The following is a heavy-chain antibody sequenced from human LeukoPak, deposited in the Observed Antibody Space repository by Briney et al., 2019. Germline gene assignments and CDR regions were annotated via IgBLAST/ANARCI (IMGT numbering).Heavy chain of an antibody. J-gene: IGHJ4*02. CDR3: ARGGRPDY. CDR2: IKEDGREE. CDR1: GFTFSSSW. Sequence: GGSLRLSCATSGFTFSSSWMSWVRQAPGKGLECVANIKEDGREEYCVDSVKGRFTISRDNAKNSLYLQMSSLRAEDTAVYYCARGGRPDYWGQGTLVTVSS. D-gene: IGHD3-10*01. V-gene: IGHV3-7*01.